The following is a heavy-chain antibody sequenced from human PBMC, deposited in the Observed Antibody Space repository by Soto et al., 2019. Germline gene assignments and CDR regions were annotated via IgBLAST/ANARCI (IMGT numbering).Heavy chain of an antibody. J-gene: IGHJ6*02. D-gene: IGHD4-4*01. CDR2: ISAYNGNT. CDR3: ARTDYSEYYYYGMDV. CDR1: GYTFTSYG. Sequence: GASVKVFCKASGYTFTSYGISWVRQAPGQGLEWMGWISAYNGNTNYAQKLQGRVTMTTDTSTSTAYMELRSLRSDDTAVYYCARTDYSEYYYYGMDVWGQGTTVTVSS. V-gene: IGHV1-18*04.